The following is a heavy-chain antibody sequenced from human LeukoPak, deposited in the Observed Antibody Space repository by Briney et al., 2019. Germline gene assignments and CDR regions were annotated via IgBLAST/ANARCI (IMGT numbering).Heavy chain of an antibody. J-gene: IGHJ4*02. CDR3: ALPEVGATSFDY. Sequence: ASVKVSCKASGYTFTGYYMHWVRQAPGQGLEWMGWINPNSGGTNYAQKFQGRVTMTRDTSISTAYMELSRLRSDDTAVYYCALPEVGATSFDYWGQGSLVTVSS. D-gene: IGHD1-26*01. CDR2: INPNSGGT. V-gene: IGHV1-2*02. CDR1: GYTFTGYY.